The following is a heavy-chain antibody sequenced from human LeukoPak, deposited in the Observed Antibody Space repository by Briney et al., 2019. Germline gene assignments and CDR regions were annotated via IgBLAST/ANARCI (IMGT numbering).Heavy chain of an antibody. D-gene: IGHD6-19*01. CDR1: GFTFSSYG. V-gene: IGHV3-30*03. CDR3: ASDYSSGWFGSPLDY. Sequence: GGSLRLSCAASGFTFSSYGMHWVRQAPGKGLEWVAVISYDGSNKYYADSVKGRFTISRDNSKNTLYLQMSSLRAEDTAVYYCASDYSSGWFGSPLDYWGQGTLVTVSS. J-gene: IGHJ4*02. CDR2: ISYDGSNK.